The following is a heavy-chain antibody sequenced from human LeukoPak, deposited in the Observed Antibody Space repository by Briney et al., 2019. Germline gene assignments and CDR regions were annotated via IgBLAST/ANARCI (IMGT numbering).Heavy chain of an antibody. CDR3: ARRNYDSSGYTFDI. CDR2: VNPNSGGT. D-gene: IGHD3-22*01. J-gene: IGHJ3*02. V-gene: IGHV1-2*02. Sequence: ASVKVSCKASGYTFTGYYMHWVRQAPGQGLEWMGWVNPNSGGTYYAQKFQGRVTMTRDTSISTAYMELSRLRSDDTAVYYCARRNYDSSGYTFDIWGQGTMVTVSS. CDR1: GYTFTGYY.